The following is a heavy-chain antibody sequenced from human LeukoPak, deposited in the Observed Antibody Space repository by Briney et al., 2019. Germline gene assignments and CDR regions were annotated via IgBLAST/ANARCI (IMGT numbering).Heavy chain of an antibody. J-gene: IGHJ4*02. CDR3: AKVRGSGWYYFDY. CDR2: ISYDGSNK. V-gene: IGHV3-30-3*01. CDR1: GFTFSSYA. D-gene: IGHD6-19*01. Sequence: PGRSLRLSCAASGFTFSSYAMHWVRQALGKGLEWVAVISYDGSNKYYADSVKGRFTISRDNSKNTLYLQMNSLRAEDTAVYYCAKVRGSGWYYFDYWGQGTLVTVSS.